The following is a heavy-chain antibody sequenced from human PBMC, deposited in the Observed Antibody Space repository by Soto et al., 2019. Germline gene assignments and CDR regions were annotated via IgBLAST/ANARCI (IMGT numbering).Heavy chain of an antibody. CDR2: VSPSDGDT. Sequence: GGSLRLSCSASGFTLSSYAMHWVRQAPGKGLEWVAGVSPSDGDTSYADSVKGRFTISRDNSKDTLYLQMNSLRAEDTAVYYCAKCSSTAHYYGMDVWGQGTTVTVSS. J-gene: IGHJ6*02. D-gene: IGHD2-2*01. CDR3: AKCSSTAHYYGMDV. CDR1: GFTLSSYA. V-gene: IGHV3-23*01.